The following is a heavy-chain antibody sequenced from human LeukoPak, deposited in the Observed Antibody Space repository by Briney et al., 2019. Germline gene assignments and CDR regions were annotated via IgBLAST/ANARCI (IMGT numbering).Heavy chain of an antibody. J-gene: IGHJ4*02. Sequence: GSLRLSCAASGFTVSSNYMSWVRQAPGKGLEWVSVFYSGGSTYYADSVKGRFTISRDNSKNTLYLQMNSLRAEDTAVYYCARDLYPSQQVPFGYWGQGTLVTVSS. V-gene: IGHV3-53*01. CDR1: GFTVSSNY. D-gene: IGHD3-16*01. CDR3: ARDLYPSQQVPFGY. CDR2: FYSGGST.